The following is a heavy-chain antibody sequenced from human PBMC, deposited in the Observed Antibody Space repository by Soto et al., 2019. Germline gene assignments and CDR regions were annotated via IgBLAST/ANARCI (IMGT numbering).Heavy chain of an antibody. D-gene: IGHD2-2*01. V-gene: IGHV4-31*03. CDR1: RGSINSGGYY. J-gene: IGHJ5*02. CDR3: VRALDCTTNSCPNNWFDP. CDR2: IYYSGST. Sequence: QVQLQESGPGLVRPSQTLSLTCTVSRGSINSGGYYWNWIRQHPGKGLEWIGNIYYSGSTYYNPSLKSRVVISIDTSENQFSLKLSSVTAADTAVYYCVRALDCTTNSCPNNWFDPWGQGTLVTVSS.